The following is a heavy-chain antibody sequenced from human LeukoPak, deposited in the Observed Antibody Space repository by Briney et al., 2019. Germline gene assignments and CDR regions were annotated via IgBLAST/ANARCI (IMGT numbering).Heavy chain of an antibody. V-gene: IGHV3-23*01. CDR3: AKDEIVVVPAAPFLTN. CDR1: GFTFSSYA. CDR2: ISGSGGST. J-gene: IGHJ4*02. Sequence: GGSLRLSCAASGFTFSSYAMSWVRQAPGKGLEWVSAISGSGGSTYYADSVKGRFTISRDNSKNTLYLQMNSLRAEDTAVYYCAKDEIVVVPAAPFLTNWGQGTLVTVSS. D-gene: IGHD2-2*01.